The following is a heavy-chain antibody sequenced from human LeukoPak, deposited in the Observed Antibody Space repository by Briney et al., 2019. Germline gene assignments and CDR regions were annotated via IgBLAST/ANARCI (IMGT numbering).Heavy chain of an antibody. J-gene: IGHJ4*02. CDR1: GYTLTELS. CDR3: ATADILTGYYIV. D-gene: IGHD3-9*01. V-gene: IGHV1-24*01. Sequence: APVKVSCKVSGYTLTELSMHWVRQAPGKGLEWMGGFDPEDGETIYAQKSQGRVTMTEDTSTDTAYMELSSLRSEDTAVYYCATADILTGYYIVWGQGTLVTVSS. CDR2: FDPEDGET.